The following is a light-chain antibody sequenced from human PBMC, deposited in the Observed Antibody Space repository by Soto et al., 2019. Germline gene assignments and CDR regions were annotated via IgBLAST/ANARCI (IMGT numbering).Light chain of an antibody. Sequence: QCALTQPASVSGSPGQSITISCTGTSSDVGGYNYVSWYQQHPGKAPKFMIYDVSNRPSGVSNRFSGSKSGNTASLTISWLQAEDEADYYCSSYTPSNTRQIVFGTGTEVTVL. CDR1: SSDVGGYNY. CDR3: SSYTPSNTRQIV. V-gene: IGLV2-14*01. CDR2: DVS. J-gene: IGLJ1*01.